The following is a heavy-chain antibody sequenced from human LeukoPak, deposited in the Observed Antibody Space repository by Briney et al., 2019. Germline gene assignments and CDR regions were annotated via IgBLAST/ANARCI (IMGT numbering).Heavy chain of an antibody. D-gene: IGHD6-19*01. V-gene: IGHV3-23*01. CDR2: ISGSGGST. Sequence: PGGSLRLSCAASGFTFSNYAMSWVRQAPGKGLEWVSVISGSGGSTYYADSVKGRFTISRDNSKNTLYLQMNSLRAEDTAVYYCAKLASLASDWYSVVYWGQGTLVTVSS. CDR3: AKLASLASDWYSVVY. CDR1: GFTFSNYA. J-gene: IGHJ4*02.